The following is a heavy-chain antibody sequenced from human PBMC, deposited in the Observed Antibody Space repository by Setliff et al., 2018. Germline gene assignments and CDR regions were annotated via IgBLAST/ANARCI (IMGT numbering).Heavy chain of an antibody. CDR1: GGSISSISYY. CDR3: ARDSGYSSSWYRVYYYYMDV. CDR2: VYDSGTT. D-gene: IGHD6-13*01. V-gene: IGHV4-39*07. Sequence: SETLSLTCTVPGGSISSISYYWGWIRQPPGKGLEWIGTVYDSGTTYYNPSLKSRVTISVDTSKNQFSLKLSSVTAADTAVYYCARDSGYSSSWYRVYYYYMDVWGKGTTVTVSS. J-gene: IGHJ6*03.